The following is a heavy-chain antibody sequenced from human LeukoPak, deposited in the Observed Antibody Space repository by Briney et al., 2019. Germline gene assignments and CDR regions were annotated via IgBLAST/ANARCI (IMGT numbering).Heavy chain of an antibody. Sequence: ASVKVSCKASGYTFTSYYMHWVRQAPGQGLEWMGMINPSGGSTSYAQKFQGRVTLTRDMSTSTVYMEISSLRSEDTAVYYCARDHSPVTTNWFDPWGQGTLVTVSS. J-gene: IGHJ5*02. CDR2: INPSGGST. CDR1: GYTFTSYY. D-gene: IGHD4-11*01. V-gene: IGHV1-46*01. CDR3: ARDHSPVTTNWFDP.